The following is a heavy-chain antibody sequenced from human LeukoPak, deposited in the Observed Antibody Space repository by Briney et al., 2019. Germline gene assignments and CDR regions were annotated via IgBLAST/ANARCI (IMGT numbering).Heavy chain of an antibody. CDR3: AKDIVAAAGAFDY. V-gene: IGHV3-9*01. D-gene: IGHD6-13*01. J-gene: IGHJ4*02. CDR2: ISRNSGSI. CDR1: GFTFYVYA. Sequence: GRSLRLSCAASGFTFYVYAMHCVPEAPGEGLEGVSGISRNSGSIGYADSVKGRFTISRDNAKNSLYLQMNSLRAEDTALYYCAKDIVAAAGAFDYWGQGTLVTVSS.